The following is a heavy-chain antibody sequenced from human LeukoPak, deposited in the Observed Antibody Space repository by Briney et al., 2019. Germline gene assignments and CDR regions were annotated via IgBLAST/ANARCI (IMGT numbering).Heavy chain of an antibody. D-gene: IGHD2-15*01. CDR2: ISWNSGSI. J-gene: IGHJ6*03. CDR3: ARVLRYCGGGNCYSGGLGYMDV. V-gene: IGHV3-9*01. Sequence: GRSLRLSCAASGFTFDDYAMHWVRQAPGKGLEWVSGISWNSGSIGYADSVKGRFTISRDNAKNSLFLQMNSLRAEDTAVYYCARVLRYCGGGNCYSGGLGYMDVWGKGTTVTISS. CDR1: GFTFDDYA.